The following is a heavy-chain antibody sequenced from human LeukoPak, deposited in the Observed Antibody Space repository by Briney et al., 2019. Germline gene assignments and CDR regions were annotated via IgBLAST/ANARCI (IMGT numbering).Heavy chain of an antibody. D-gene: IGHD6-13*01. CDR1: GFTFSDYN. CDR2: ISSSSSSI. V-gene: IGHV3-48*01. CDR3: AREEQLVSGS. J-gene: IGHJ5*02. Sequence: GGSLRLSCAASGFTFSDYNMNWVRQAPGKGLEWVSYISSSSSSIHYADSVKGRFTISRDNAKNSLYLQMNSLRAEDTAVYYCAREEQLVSGSWGQGTLVTVSS.